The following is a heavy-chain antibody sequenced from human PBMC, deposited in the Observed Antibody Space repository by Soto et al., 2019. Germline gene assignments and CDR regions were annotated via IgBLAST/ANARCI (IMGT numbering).Heavy chain of an antibody. Sequence: EVQLEESGGTWVQPGGSLRLSCAASGFDASVNFMTWVRQAPGKGLEWVSSITNAYNTFYPDSVRGRFTISRDNSKNTVYLQVSSLRVEDTAMYYCVRENHYYGMDVWRQGTAVTVSS. CDR2: ITNAYNT. J-gene: IGHJ6*02. V-gene: IGHV3-66*01. CDR3: VRENHYYGMDV. CDR1: GFDASVNF.